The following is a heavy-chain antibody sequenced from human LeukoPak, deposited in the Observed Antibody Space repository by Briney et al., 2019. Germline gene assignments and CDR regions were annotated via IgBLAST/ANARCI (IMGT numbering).Heavy chain of an antibody. CDR3: ARVNYYDSSGYFIPFDY. J-gene: IGHJ4*02. CDR2: INPNSGGT. Sequence: ASVKVFCKASGYTFTGYYMHWVRQAPGQGLEWMGRINPNSGGTNYAQKFQGRVTMTRDTSISTAYMELSRLRSDDTAVYYCARVNYYDSSGYFIPFDYWGQGTLVTVSS. CDR1: GYTFTGYY. D-gene: IGHD3-22*01. V-gene: IGHV1-2*06.